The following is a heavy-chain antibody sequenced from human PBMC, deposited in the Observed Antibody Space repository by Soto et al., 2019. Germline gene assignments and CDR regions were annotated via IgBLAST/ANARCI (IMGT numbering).Heavy chain of an antibody. J-gene: IGHJ1*01. CDR1: GFTFNNYA. D-gene: IGHD3-16*01. CDR2: ISSRGDGT. V-gene: IGHV3-23*01. CDR3: AKDGLSPYQY. Sequence: GGSLRLSCAASGFTFNNYAMAWVRQAPGKGLEWVSVISSRGDGTYYADSVKGRFTVSRDNSKNTLILQMNSLRAEDTAVYYCAKDGLSPYQYWGQGTLVTVSS.